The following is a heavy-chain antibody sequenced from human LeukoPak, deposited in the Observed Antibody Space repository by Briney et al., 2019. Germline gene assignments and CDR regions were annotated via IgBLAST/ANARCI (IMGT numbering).Heavy chain of an antibody. Sequence: SETLSLTCAVSGYSISSGYYWGWIRQPPGKGLEWIGSIYHSGSTYYNPSLKTRVTISVDTSKNQFSLKLSSVTAADTAVYYCALFDGGYWGQGTLVTVSS. J-gene: IGHJ4*02. CDR1: GYSISSGYY. CDR2: IYHSGST. V-gene: IGHV4-38-2*01. CDR3: ALFDGGY. D-gene: IGHD2-15*01.